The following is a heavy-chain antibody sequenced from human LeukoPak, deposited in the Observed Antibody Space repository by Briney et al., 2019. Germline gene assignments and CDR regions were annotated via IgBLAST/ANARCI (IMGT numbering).Heavy chain of an antibody. D-gene: IGHD4-17*01. J-gene: IGHJ3*02. CDR1: GYSFTSYW. V-gene: IGHV5-51*01. CDR2: IYPGDSDT. Sequence: PGESLKISCKGSGYSFTSYWIGWVRQMPGKGLEWMGIIYPGDSDTRCSPSFQAQVTISADKSTTTAYLQWSSLKASETAMYYSGRRTTAVTTTGAFDIWGQGTMVTVSS. CDR3: GRRTTAVTTTGAFDI.